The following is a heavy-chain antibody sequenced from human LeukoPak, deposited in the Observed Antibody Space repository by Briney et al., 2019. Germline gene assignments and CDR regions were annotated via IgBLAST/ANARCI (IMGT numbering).Heavy chain of an antibody. D-gene: IGHD1-26*01. Sequence: GGSLRLSCVTSGFTFSNHAMHWVRQGPGKGLEWVAVISDDGRSKFYAHSVKGRFTISRDNAKNTLYLQMNSLRAEDTAVYYRARTRYSGNSADYWGQGTLVTVSS. J-gene: IGHJ4*02. CDR3: ARTRYSGNSADY. CDR2: ISDDGRSK. V-gene: IGHV3-30*04. CDR1: GFTFSNHA.